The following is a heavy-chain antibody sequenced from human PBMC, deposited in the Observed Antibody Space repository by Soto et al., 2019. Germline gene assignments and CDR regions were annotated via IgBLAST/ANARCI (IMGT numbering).Heavy chain of an antibody. V-gene: IGHV4-39*01. J-gene: IGHJ5*02. CDR2: IYYSGST. CDR3: AGRERAAGTEWWFDP. Sequence: PSETLSLPCTVSGGSISSSSFHWGWIRQPPGKGLEWIGSIYYSGSTYCSPSLKSRVTISVDTSKNQFSLKLSSVTVADTALYDCAGRERAAGTEWWFDPWGQGTLVT. D-gene: IGHD6-13*01. CDR1: GGSISSSSFH.